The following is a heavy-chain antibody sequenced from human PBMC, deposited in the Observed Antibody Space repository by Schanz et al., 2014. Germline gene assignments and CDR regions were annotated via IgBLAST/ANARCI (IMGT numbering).Heavy chain of an antibody. V-gene: IGHV3-74*03. CDR3: ARVRGSGSYSFHYLDL. CDR1: GFPFSSFG. Sequence: EVRLVESGGGLVQSGGFRGPSCEAPGFPFSSFGVHWVGQPPGKGLVWVSRINSDDPPKTYSYSVKGRFTISRDHGEDTTYLQMNSLRVEDTGVYYCARVRGSGSYSFHYLDLWGQGTLVTVAS. CDR2: INSDDPPK. D-gene: IGHD1-26*01. J-gene: IGHJ4*02.